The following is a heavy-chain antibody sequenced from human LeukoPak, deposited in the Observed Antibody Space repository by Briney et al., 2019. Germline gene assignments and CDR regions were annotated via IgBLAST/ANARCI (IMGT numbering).Heavy chain of an antibody. V-gene: IGHV1-69*01. J-gene: IGHJ4*02. CDR1: GDTFSSFA. CDR3: ARDRPGYSYGPLDY. Sequence: GASVKVSCKASGDTFSSFAISWVRQAPGQGLEWMGGIIPIFGTANYAQKFQGRVTITADESTSTAYMELSSLRSEDTAVYYCARDRPGYSYGPLDYWGQGTLVTVSS. D-gene: IGHD5-18*01. CDR2: IIPIFGTA.